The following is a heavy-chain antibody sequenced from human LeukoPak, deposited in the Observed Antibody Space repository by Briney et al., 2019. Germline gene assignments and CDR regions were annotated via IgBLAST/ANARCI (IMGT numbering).Heavy chain of an antibody. CDR3: AKEGVKWRVYYYGMDV. Sequence: GGSLRLSCAASGFTFYDYTMHWVRQAPGKGLEWVSLISWDGGSTYYADSVKGRFTISRDNSKNSLYLQMNSLRTEDTALYYCAKEGVKWRVYYYGMDVWGQGTTVTVSS. D-gene: IGHD1-26*01. J-gene: IGHJ6*02. CDR1: GFTFYDYT. V-gene: IGHV3-43*01. CDR2: ISWDGGST.